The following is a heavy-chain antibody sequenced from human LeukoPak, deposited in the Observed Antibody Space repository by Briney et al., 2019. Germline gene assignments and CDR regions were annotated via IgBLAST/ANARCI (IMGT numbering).Heavy chain of an antibody. Sequence: GGSLRLSCSASGFTFSDYDKNWVRQAPGKGLEWVSSISYLSSHVYYGDSVKGRFSISRDNAKNSLYLQMNSLGAEDTAIYYCATAFPPLHISSAGDLWGQGILVTVSS. CDR2: ISYLSSHV. CDR1: GFTFSDYD. J-gene: IGHJ4*02. V-gene: IGHV3-21*01. CDR3: ATAFPPLHISSAGDL. D-gene: IGHD3-16*01.